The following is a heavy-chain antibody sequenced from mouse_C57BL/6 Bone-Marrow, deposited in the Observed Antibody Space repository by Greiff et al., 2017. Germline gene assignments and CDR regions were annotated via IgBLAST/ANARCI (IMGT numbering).Heavy chain of an antibody. CDR3: TTRWDYEDYFDY. CDR1: GFNIKDDY. D-gene: IGHD2-4*01. V-gene: IGHV14-4*01. Sequence: VQLQQSGAELVRPGASVKLSCTASGFNIKDDYMPWVKQRPEQGLEWIGWIDPENGDTEYASKFQGKATITADTSSNTAYLQLSSLTSEDTAVYYCTTRWDYEDYFDYWGQGTTLTVSS. J-gene: IGHJ2*01. CDR2: IDPENGDT.